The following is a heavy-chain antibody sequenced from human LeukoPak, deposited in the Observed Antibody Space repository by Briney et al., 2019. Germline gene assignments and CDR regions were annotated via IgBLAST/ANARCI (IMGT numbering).Heavy chain of an antibody. CDR2: IYSGGST. D-gene: IGHD3-3*01. CDR1: GFTVSSNY. V-gene: IGHV3-53*01. Sequence: GGSLRLSCAASGFTVSSNYMSWVRQAPGKGLEWVSVIYSGGSTYYADSVKGRLTISRDNSKNTLYLQMNSLRAEDTAVYYCARERFVYDFWSGYYETPADYYYYGMVVWGQGTTVTVSS. J-gene: IGHJ6*02. CDR3: ARERFVYDFWSGYYETPADYYYYGMVV.